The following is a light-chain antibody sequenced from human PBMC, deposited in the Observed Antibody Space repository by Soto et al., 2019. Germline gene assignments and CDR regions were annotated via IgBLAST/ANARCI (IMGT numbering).Light chain of an antibody. Sequence: QSVLTQPPSASGTPGQKVTISCSGSSSNIGSYTVNWYQQLPGTAPKLLIYNNNQRPSGVPDRFSGSKSGTSASLAISGLQSEDDADYYCAAWDDSLNGVVFGGGTKVTVL. CDR2: NNN. J-gene: IGLJ2*01. CDR3: AAWDDSLNGVV. CDR1: SSNIGSYT. V-gene: IGLV1-44*01.